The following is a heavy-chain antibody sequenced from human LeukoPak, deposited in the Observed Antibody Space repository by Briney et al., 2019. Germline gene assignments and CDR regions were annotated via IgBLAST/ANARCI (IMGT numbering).Heavy chain of an antibody. Sequence: PGGSLRLSCAASGFTLDDYGMSWVRQAPGKGLEWVSSISSSSSYIYYADSVKGRFTISRDNAKNSLYLQLNSLRVEDTSVYYCARGGTYNFDFWGQGILVTVSS. CDR3: ARGGTYNFDF. V-gene: IGHV3-21*01. CDR1: GFTLDDYG. D-gene: IGHD1-26*01. J-gene: IGHJ4*02. CDR2: ISSSSSYI.